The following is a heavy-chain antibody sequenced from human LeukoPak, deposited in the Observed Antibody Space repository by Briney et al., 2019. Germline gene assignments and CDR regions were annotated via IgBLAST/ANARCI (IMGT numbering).Heavy chain of an antibody. J-gene: IGHJ5*01. D-gene: IGHD3-10*01. CDR3: ARSGYYGSGSYYSVTGLDS. CDR1: GFTFSNYA. CDR2: ISSASIAI. Sequence: GESLRVSCAASGFTFSNYAMHWVRQPPGKGLEWVSYISSASIAIYYGDSMKGRFTISRDNAKNSLLLQMNSLRVEDTAVYYCARSGYYGSGSYYSVTGLDSWGRGTLVTVSS. V-gene: IGHV3-48*01.